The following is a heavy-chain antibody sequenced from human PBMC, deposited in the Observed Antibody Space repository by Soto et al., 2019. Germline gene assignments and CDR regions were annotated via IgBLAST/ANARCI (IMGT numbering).Heavy chain of an antibody. CDR3: AKDRRDYGGNIFDY. J-gene: IGHJ4*02. CDR2: ISYDGSDE. CDR1: GFSFRYYG. V-gene: IGHV3-30*18. Sequence: QVQLVESGGGVVQPGRSLRLSCAASGFSFRYYGMHWVRQAPGKGLEWVALISYDGSDEYYADSVKGRFTISRDNSNNTLELQMNSPKSQDTALYYCAKDRRDYGGNIFDYWGQGTVVTVSS. D-gene: IGHD2-15*01.